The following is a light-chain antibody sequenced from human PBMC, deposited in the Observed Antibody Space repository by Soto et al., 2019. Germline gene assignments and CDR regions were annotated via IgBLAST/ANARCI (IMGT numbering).Light chain of an antibody. Sequence: DIQMTQSPSTLSASVGDRVTITCRASQSVSRWLAWYQQKPGKAPKLLIFQASTLQSGVPSRFSGSGFGTEFTLTISSLQPDDFATYYCQQYNNFWTFGQGTKVDIK. CDR3: QQYNNFWT. CDR2: QAS. J-gene: IGKJ1*01. CDR1: QSVSRW. V-gene: IGKV1-5*03.